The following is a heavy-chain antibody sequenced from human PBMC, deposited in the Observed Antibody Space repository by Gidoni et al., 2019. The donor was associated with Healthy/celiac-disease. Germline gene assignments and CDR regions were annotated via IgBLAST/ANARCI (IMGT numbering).Heavy chain of an antibody. Sequence: QVQLVESGGGVVQPGRSLRLSCPASVFPFRSYAMHWVRPAPGKGLEWVAVISYDGSNKYYADSVKGRFTISRDNSKNTLYLQMNSLRAEDTAVYYCARDGSSSSHHWFDPWGQGTLVTVSS. CDR2: ISYDGSNK. CDR1: VFPFRSYA. CDR3: ARDGSSSSHHWFDP. D-gene: IGHD6-13*01. V-gene: IGHV3-30-3*01. J-gene: IGHJ5*02.